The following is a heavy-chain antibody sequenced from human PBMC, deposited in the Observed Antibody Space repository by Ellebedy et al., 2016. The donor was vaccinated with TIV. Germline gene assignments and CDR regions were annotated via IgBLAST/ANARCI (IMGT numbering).Heavy chain of an antibody. CDR1: GGSISSSSYY. CDR3: ARHRDYYYGMDA. Sequence: SETLSLTXTVSGGSISSSSYYWGWIRQPPGKGLEWIGSIYYSGSTYYNPSLKSRVTISVDTSKNQFSLKLSSVTAADTAVYYCARHRDYYYGMDAWGQGTTVTVSS. J-gene: IGHJ6*02. V-gene: IGHV4-39*01. CDR2: IYYSGST. D-gene: IGHD3-10*01.